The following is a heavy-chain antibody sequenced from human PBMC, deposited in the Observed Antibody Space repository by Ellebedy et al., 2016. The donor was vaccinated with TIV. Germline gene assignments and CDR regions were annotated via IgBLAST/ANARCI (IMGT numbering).Heavy chain of an antibody. CDR1: GSTFSNYG. CDR2: ISNDGINK. CDR3: AKGFERAYRYFDY. V-gene: IGHV3-30*18. J-gene: IGHJ4*02. Sequence: GGSLRLSXAASGSTFSNYGMFWVRQAPGKGLEWLAIISNDGINKFYADSVKGRFTVSRDNSKNMVFLQMNSLRAEDTAVFYCAKGFERAYRYFDYWGQGALVIVSS. D-gene: IGHD2-21*01.